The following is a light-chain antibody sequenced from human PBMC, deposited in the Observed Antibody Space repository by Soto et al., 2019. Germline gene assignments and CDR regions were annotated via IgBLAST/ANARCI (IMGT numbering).Light chain of an antibody. V-gene: IGLV1-47*01. J-gene: IGLJ1*01. CDR2: KNN. CDR3: SSYAGSSNV. CDR1: SYNVGKNL. Sequence: QSVLTQPPSASGTPGQRVTISCSGGSYNVGKNLVYWYQQRPGTAPKLIIFKNNQRPSGVPDRFSGSKSGNTASLTVSGLQAEDEADYYCSSYAGSSNVFGTGTKLTVL.